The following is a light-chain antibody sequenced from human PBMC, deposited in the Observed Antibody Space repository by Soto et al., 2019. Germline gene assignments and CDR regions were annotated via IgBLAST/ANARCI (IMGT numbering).Light chain of an antibody. J-gene: IGLJ1*01. V-gene: IGLV2-14*01. CDR2: EVS. CDR3: SSNTSSSIQA. CDR1: SSDVGGYNY. Sequence: QSVLTQPASVSGSPGQSITISCTGTSSDVGGYNYVSWYQQHPGKAPKLMIYEVSNRPSGVSTRFSGSKSGNTASLTISGLQAKDEPDYSSSSNTSSSIQAFGTGPRS.